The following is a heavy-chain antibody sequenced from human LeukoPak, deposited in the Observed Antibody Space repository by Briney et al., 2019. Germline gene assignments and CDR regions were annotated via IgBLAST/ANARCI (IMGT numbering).Heavy chain of an antibody. Sequence: ASVKVSCKASGYTFTSYYMHWVRQAPGQGLEWMGIINPSGGSTSYAQKFQGRVTMTRDTSISTAYMELSRLRSDDTAVYYCARVGVVQQTFDYWGQGTLVTVSS. V-gene: IGHV1-46*01. J-gene: IGHJ4*02. D-gene: IGHD6-13*01. CDR2: INPSGGST. CDR3: ARVGVVQQTFDY. CDR1: GYTFTSYY.